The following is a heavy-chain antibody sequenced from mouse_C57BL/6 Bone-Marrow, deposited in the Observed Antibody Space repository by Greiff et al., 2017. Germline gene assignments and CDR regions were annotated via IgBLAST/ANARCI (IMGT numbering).Heavy chain of an antibody. Sequence: EVQLQQSGPVLVKPGASVKMSCKASGYTFTDYYMNWVKQSHGKSLEWIGVINPYNGGTSYNQKFKGKATLTVDKSSSTAYMELNSLTSEDSAVYYCARWLLPFFDYWGQGTTLTVSS. D-gene: IGHD2-3*01. J-gene: IGHJ2*01. CDR2: INPYNGGT. V-gene: IGHV1-19*01. CDR1: GYTFTDYY. CDR3: ARWLLPFFDY.